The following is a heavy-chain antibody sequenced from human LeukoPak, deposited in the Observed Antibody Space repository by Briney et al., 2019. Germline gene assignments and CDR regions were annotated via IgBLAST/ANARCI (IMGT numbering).Heavy chain of an antibody. CDR3: TTAPVLYCSSTSCYDDY. J-gene: IGHJ4*02. Sequence: GGSLRLSCAASGFTFTNAWMTWVRQAPGKGLEWVGRIKGKTDGGTTDYAAPVKGRFTISRDDSKNTLYLQMNSLKTEDTAVYYCTTAPVLYCSSTSCYDDYWGQGTLVTVSS. D-gene: IGHD2-2*01. CDR1: GFTFTNAW. V-gene: IGHV3-15*01. CDR2: IKGKTDGGTT.